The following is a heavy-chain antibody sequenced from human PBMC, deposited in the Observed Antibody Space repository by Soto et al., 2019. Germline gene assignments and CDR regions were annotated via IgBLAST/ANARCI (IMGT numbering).Heavy chain of an antibody. J-gene: IGHJ4*02. Sequence: SETLSLTCAVYGGSFSGYYWSWIRQPPGKGLEWIGEINHSGSTNYNPSLKIRVTISVDTSKNQFSLKLSSVTAADTAVYYCARVPSWGSSTSCYDYWGQGTLVTVSS. V-gene: IGHV4-34*01. CDR2: INHSGST. CDR1: GGSFSGYY. D-gene: IGHD2-2*01. CDR3: ARVPSWGSSTSCYDY.